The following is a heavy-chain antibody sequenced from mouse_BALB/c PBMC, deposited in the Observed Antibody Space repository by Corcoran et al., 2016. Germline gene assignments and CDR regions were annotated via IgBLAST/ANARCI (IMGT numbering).Heavy chain of an antibody. J-gene: IGHJ1*01. CDR1: GFNIKDTY. Sequence: EVQLQQSGAELVKPGASVKLSCTASGFNIKDTYMHWVKQRPEQGLEWIGRIDPANGNTKYDPKFQGKATITADTSSNTAYLQLSSLTSADTAVYYCANWDWYFDVWGAGTTVTVSS. D-gene: IGHD4-1*01. V-gene: IGHV14-3*02. CDR3: ANWDWYFDV. CDR2: IDPANGNT.